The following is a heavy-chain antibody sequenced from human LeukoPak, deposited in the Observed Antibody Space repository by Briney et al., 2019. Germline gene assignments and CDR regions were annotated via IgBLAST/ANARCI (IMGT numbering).Heavy chain of an antibody. Sequence: PSETLSLTCTVSGYSISSGYYWGWIRQPPGKGLEWIGSIYHSGGTNYNPSLKSRVTISVDTSKNQFSLKLSSVTAADTAVYYCARGRYSSGWYHQKRTHNWGHTTNRGAPALFDYWGQGTLVTVSS. D-gene: IGHD6-19*01. CDR3: ARGRYSSGWYHQKRTHNWGHTTNRGAPALFDY. CDR1: GYSISSGYY. CDR2: IYHSGGT. V-gene: IGHV4-38-2*02. J-gene: IGHJ4*02.